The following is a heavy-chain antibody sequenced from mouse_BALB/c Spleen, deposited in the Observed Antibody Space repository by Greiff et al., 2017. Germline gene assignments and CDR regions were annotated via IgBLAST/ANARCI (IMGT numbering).Heavy chain of an antibody. Sequence: QVQLQQSGPGLVQPSQSLSITCTVSGFSLTSYGVHWVRQSPGKGLEWLGVIWSGGSTDYNAAFISRLSISKDNSKSQVFFKMNSLQANDTAIYYCARTNYGYGVNFDYWGQGTTLTVSS. CDR3: ARTNYGYGVNFDY. D-gene: IGHD1-2*01. CDR2: IWSGGST. CDR1: GFSLTSYG. V-gene: IGHV2-2*02. J-gene: IGHJ2*01.